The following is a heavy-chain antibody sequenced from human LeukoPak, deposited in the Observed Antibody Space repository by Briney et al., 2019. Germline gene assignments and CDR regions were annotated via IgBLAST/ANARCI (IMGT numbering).Heavy chain of an antibody. CDR3: TTFDFAAFDI. Sequence: GGSLRLSCAASGFTFNNAWMSWVRQAPGKGLEWVGRIKRKTDGGTTDYAAPVQGRFTISRDDSKNTLYLQMNSLKSEDTAVYYCTTFDFAAFDIWGQGTMVTVSS. V-gene: IGHV3-15*01. J-gene: IGHJ3*02. CDR2: IKRKTDGGTT. D-gene: IGHD3-9*01. CDR1: GFTFNNAW.